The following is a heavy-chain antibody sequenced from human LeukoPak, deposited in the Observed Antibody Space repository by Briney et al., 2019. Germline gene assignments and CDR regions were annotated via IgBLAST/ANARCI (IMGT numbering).Heavy chain of an antibody. Sequence: PGGSLRLSCATSGFNFNTYAMSWVRQAPGKGLEWLSVISGGDEITYYSHTVKGRFTISRDNAKSILYLQMNRLRAEDTAVYYCASPTYYYDSDYFDYWGQGTLVTVSS. CDR2: ISGGDEIT. J-gene: IGHJ4*02. CDR3: ASPTYYYDSDYFDY. D-gene: IGHD3-22*01. V-gene: IGHV3-23*01. CDR1: GFNFNTYA.